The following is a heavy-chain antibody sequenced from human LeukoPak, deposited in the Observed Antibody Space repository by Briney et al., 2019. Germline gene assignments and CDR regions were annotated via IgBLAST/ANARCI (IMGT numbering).Heavy chain of an antibody. Sequence: GGSLRLSCTASGFTFGDYAMTWVRQAPGKGLEWVGFIASETYGGTAEYPASVKGRFTISRDDSKSIAYLQMNSLKTEDTAVYYCTRDQTPYYWGQGTLVTVSS. CDR3: TRDQTPYY. CDR2: IASETYGGTA. J-gene: IGHJ4*02. V-gene: IGHV3-49*04. CDR1: GFTFGDYA.